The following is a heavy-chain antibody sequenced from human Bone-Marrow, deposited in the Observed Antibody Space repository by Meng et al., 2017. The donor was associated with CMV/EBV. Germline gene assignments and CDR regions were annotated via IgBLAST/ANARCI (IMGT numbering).Heavy chain of an antibody. CDR1: GFTFSGFW. D-gene: IGHD3-22*01. Sequence: GESLKISCAASGFTFSGFWMSWVRQTPGKGLEWVANIKQDGSEKYYVDSVKGRFTISRDNAKNSLYLQMNSLRAEDTAVYYCAITTLVAAFDIWGQGTMVTVSS. CDR2: IKQDGSEK. J-gene: IGHJ3*02. CDR3: AITTLVAAFDI. V-gene: IGHV3-7*01.